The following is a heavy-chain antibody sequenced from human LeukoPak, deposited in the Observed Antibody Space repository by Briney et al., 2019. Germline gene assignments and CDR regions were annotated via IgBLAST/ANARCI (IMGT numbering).Heavy chain of an antibody. CDR3: ATDRSLNWFDP. CDR1: GFIFSSYW. Sequence: GGSLRLSCAASGFIFSSYWMSWVRQAPGKGLEWVANIKEDGSEKYYMDSVKGRFTISRANAKNSLYLQMDSLRAEDTAVYYCATDRSLNWFDPWGQGTLVTVSS. D-gene: IGHD1-26*01. V-gene: IGHV3-7*05. J-gene: IGHJ5*02. CDR2: IKEDGSEK.